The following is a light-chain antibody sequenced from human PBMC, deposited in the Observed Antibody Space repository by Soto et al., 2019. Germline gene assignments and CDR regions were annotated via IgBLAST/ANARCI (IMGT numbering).Light chain of an antibody. J-gene: IGKJ1*01. CDR1: QSVSSN. CDR2: GTS. V-gene: IGKV3-20*01. CDR3: QQYGSSPRT. Sequence: SQSAAALSVSAGERATLSCRASQSVSSNLAWYQQKPGQAPRLLIYGTSNRATGIPDRFSGSGSGTDFSLTISSLEAGDLAVYYCQQYGSSPRTFGQGTMVDI.